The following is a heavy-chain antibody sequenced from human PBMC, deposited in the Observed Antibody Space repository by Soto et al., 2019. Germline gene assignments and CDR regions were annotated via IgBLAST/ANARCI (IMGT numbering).Heavy chain of an antibody. CDR1: GFTFSSYA. J-gene: IGHJ4*02. V-gene: IGHV3-23*01. Sequence: GGSLRLSCAASGFTFSSYAMSWVRQAPGKGLEWVSAISGSGGSTYYADSVKGRFTISRDNSKNTLYLQMNSLRAEDTAVYYCAKGPTHRVGYSSGWYDYWGQGTLVTVSS. D-gene: IGHD6-19*01. CDR3: AKGPTHRVGYSSGWYDY. CDR2: ISGSGGST.